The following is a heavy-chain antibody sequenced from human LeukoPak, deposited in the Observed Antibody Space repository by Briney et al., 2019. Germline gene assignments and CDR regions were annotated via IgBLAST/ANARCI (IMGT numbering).Heavy chain of an antibody. D-gene: IGHD6-25*01. CDR3: ARAESRLPFDY. CDR2: INPSGGST. V-gene: IGHV1-46*01. CDR1: GYTLTSYY. Sequence: GPVKVSCKASGYTLTSYYMHWVRQAPGQGLEWMGIINPSGGSTSYAQKFQGRVTMTRDMSTSTVYMELSSLRSEDTAVYYCARAESRLPFDYWGQGTLVTVSS. J-gene: IGHJ4*02.